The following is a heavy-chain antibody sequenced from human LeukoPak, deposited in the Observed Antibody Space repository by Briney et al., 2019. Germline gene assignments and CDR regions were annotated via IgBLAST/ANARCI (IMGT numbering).Heavy chain of an antibody. CDR3: AKDLGGIMVFWGLDY. D-gene: IGHD1-26*01. V-gene: IGHV3-30*18. CDR1: GFAFSSYG. CDR2: ISNDASNK. J-gene: IGHJ4*02. Sequence: GGSLRLSCAASGFAFSSYGMHWVRQAPGKGLEWVAVISNDASNKYYADSVKGRFTISRDNSKTTLYLQMNSLRAEDTAVYYCAKDLGGIMVFWGLDYWGQGTLVTVSS.